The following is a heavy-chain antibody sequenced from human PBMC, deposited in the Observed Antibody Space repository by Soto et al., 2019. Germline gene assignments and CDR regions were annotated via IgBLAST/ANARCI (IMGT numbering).Heavy chain of an antibody. D-gene: IGHD5-12*01. CDR3: ARVGSLGYSGYVGAHIDY. CDR2: IYYSGST. Sequence: QVQLQESGPGLVKPTQTLSLTCTVSGGSISSGDYYWSWIRQPPGKGLEWIGYIYYSGSTYYNPSLKSRVTISVDTSKNQFSLKLSSVTAADTAVYYCARVGSLGYSGYVGAHIDYWGQGTLVTVSS. V-gene: IGHV4-30-4*01. J-gene: IGHJ4*02. CDR1: GGSISSGDYY.